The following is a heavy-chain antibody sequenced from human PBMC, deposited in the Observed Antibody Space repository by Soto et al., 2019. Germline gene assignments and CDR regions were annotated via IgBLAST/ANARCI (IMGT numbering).Heavy chain of an antibody. V-gene: IGHV1-3*01. D-gene: IGHD2-15*01. CDR2: INAGNGNT. Sequence: ASVKVSCKASGYTFTNYAVHWVRQAPGQGLEWMGWINAGNGNTQYSQKFQGRVTFSRDISASTAYMEVSTLSSEDTAVYYCARDQGYCSGGSCYYNWFDPWGQGTLVTVSS. CDR3: ARDQGYCSGGSCYYNWFDP. CDR1: GYTFTNYA. J-gene: IGHJ5*02.